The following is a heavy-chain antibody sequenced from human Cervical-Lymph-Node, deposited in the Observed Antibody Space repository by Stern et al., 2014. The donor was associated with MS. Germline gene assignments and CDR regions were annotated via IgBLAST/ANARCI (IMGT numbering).Heavy chain of an antibody. CDR3: ARDKMHAFDY. CDR1: GYTFTSYG. J-gene: IGHJ4*02. D-gene: IGHD2-8*01. V-gene: IGHV1-18*01. CDR2: ISADSGTT. Sequence: QVQLVESGTEVKKPGASLIVSCKASGYTFTSYGISWVRQAPGQGLEWVGWISADSGTTRYAQNLRDRITLTRDTSTGTVYMELRTLRSEDTAVYYCARDKMHAFDYWGQGTQVSVS.